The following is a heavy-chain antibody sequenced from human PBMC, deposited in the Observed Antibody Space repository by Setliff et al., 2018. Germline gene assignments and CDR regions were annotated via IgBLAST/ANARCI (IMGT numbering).Heavy chain of an antibody. CDR3: TRPLIEMTTMGAFDI. J-gene: IGHJ3*02. CDR2: IDLNSTYI. Sequence: PGGSLRLSCAASGFTFSSYSMNWVRQAPGKGLEWVSSIDLNSTYIFYADSVKGRFTVSRDNAKNSLYLHLTSLRAEDTALYYCTRPLIEMTTMGAFDIWGQGTMVTVSS. V-gene: IGHV3-21*01. D-gene: IGHD4-4*01. CDR1: GFTFSSYS.